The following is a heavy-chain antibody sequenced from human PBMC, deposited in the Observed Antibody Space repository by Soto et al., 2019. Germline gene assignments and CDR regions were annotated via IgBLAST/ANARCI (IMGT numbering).Heavy chain of an antibody. J-gene: IGHJ4*02. CDR3: ARDLHSGSYYVFDY. D-gene: IGHD1-26*01. Sequence: VKVSCKASGYTFTGYYMHWVRQAPGQGLEWMGWINPNSGGTNYAQKFQGRVTMTRDTSISTAYMELSRLRSDDTAVYYCARDLHSGSYYVFDYWGQGTLVTVSS. CDR2: INPNSGGT. CDR1: GYTFTGYY. V-gene: IGHV1-2*02.